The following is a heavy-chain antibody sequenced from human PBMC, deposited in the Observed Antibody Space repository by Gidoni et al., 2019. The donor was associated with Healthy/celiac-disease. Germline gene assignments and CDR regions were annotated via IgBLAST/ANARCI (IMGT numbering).Heavy chain of an antibody. V-gene: IGHV3-66*01. Sequence: EVQLVESGGGLVQPGGSLRLSCAASGFPVSSNYMSWVRQAPGKGLEWVSVIYSGGNTYYADSVRDRFTISRDNSKNTLYLQMNSLRAEDTAVYYCARDRPYYYEGYYFDYWGQGTLVTVSS. J-gene: IGHJ4*02. CDR3: ARDRPYYYEGYYFDY. CDR1: GFPVSSNY. CDR2: IYSGGNT. D-gene: IGHD3-22*01.